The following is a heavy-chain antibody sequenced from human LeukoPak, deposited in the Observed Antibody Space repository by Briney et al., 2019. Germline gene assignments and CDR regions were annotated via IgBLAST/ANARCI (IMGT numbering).Heavy chain of an antibody. CDR2: IYYSGST. CDR3: ARDSGEYSSGWYRGYYYYYGMDV. Sequence: PSETLSLTCTVSGGSISSYYWSWIRQPPGKGLEWIGYIYYSGSTNYNPSLKSRVTISVDTSKNQFSLKLSSVTAADTAVYYCARDSGEYSSGWYRGYYYYYGMDVWGQGTTVTVSS. CDR1: GGSISSYY. V-gene: IGHV4-59*01. D-gene: IGHD6-19*01. J-gene: IGHJ6*02.